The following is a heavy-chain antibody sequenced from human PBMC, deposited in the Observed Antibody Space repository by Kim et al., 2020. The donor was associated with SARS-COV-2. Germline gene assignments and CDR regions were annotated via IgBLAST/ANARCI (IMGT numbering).Heavy chain of an antibody. J-gene: IGHJ4*02. Sequence: SETLSLTCAVYDGAFSGYYWSWIRQFPGKRLEWIGEINHGGTTNYNPSLKSRVTISLDTTRKQFSLKLTSMTAADTAVYYCARGDEWELLQFDYWGQGTQVSVSS. CDR3: ARGDEWELLQFDY. D-gene: IGHD1-26*01. CDR2: INHGGTT. V-gene: IGHV4-34*01. CDR1: DGAFSGYY.